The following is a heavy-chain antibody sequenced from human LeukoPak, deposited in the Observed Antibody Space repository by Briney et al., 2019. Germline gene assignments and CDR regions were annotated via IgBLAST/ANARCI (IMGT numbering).Heavy chain of an antibody. D-gene: IGHD3-16*02. Sequence: SETLSLTCTVSGGSISSYYWSWIRQPPGKGLEWIGYIYYSGSTNYNPSLKSRVTISVDTSKNQFSLKLSSVTAADTAVYYCARGSYDYVWGSYRYTGTNWFDPWGQGTLVTVSS. J-gene: IGHJ5*02. CDR1: GGSISSYY. CDR3: ARGSYDYVWGSYRYTGTNWFDP. CDR2: IYYSGST. V-gene: IGHV4-59*12.